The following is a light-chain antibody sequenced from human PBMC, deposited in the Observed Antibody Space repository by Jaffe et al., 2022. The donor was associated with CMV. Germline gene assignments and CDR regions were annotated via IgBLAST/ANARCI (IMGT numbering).Light chain of an antibody. CDR3: QHYNWPPTMIT. Sequence: EIVMTQSPATLSVAPGDTATLSCRASRTVNSDLAWYQQKPGQAPRLLLYDASTRATGIPARFSGSGSGTEFTLTISSLQSEDCAVYYCQHYNWPPTMITFGPGTK. J-gene: IGKJ3*01. V-gene: IGKV3-15*01. CDR2: DAS. CDR1: RTVNSD.